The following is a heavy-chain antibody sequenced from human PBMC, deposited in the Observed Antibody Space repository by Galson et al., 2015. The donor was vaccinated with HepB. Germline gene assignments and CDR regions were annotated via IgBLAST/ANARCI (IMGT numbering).Heavy chain of an antibody. CDR3: AREGSSDAFDI. CDR1: GYTFTGYL. J-gene: IGHJ3*02. V-gene: IGHV1-2*02. CDR2: INPNSGGT. Sequence: SVKVSCKASGYTFTGYLMNWVRQAPGQGLEWMGWINPNSGGTKYAQKFQGRVTMTRDTSISTAYMELSRVRSDDTAVYYCAREGSSDAFDIGVQGTMVTVSS. D-gene: IGHD3-10*01.